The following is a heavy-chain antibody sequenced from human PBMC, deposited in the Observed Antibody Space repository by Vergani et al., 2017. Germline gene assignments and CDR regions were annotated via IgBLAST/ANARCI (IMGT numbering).Heavy chain of an antibody. CDR3: ARVIAVADYSYYYYYMDV. V-gene: IGHV3-53*04. CDR2: TYSSGST. J-gene: IGHJ6*03. D-gene: IGHD6-19*01. CDR1: GFTVSTNY. Sequence: EVQLVESGGGLVQPGGSLRLSCTASGFTVSTNYMSWVRQAPGKGLEWVSVTYSSGSTYYADSVRGRFTISRHNSKNTMFLRMNSLRAEDTAVYYCARVIAVADYSYYYYYMDVWGKGTTVTVSS.